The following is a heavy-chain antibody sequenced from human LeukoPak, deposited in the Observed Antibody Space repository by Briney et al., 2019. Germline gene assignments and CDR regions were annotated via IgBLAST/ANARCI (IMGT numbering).Heavy chain of an antibody. J-gene: IGHJ3*02. D-gene: IGHD3-22*01. CDR3: ARRRAGIGSYSDAFDI. CDR1: GFTFSTYD. CDR2: IDIGGGT. V-gene: IGHV3-13*01. Sequence: PGGSLRLSCAASGFTFSTYDVHWVRQVTGKGLEWVSGIDIGGGTYYPASVKGRFTISRENAKNSLYLQMNTLIPGDTAVYYCARRRAGIGSYSDAFDIWGRGTWSPSLQ.